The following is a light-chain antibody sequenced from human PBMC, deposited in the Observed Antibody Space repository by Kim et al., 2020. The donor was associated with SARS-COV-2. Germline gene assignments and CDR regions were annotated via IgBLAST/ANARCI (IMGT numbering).Light chain of an antibody. J-gene: IGKJ4*01. Sequence: EIVLTQSPATLSLSPGERATLSCRASQSVSSYLAWYQQKPGQAPRLLIYDASNRATGIPARFRGSGSGTDFTLTISSLEPEDFAVYYCQQRSNWPPLTFGGGTKV. V-gene: IGKV3-11*01. CDR3: QQRSNWPPLT. CDR2: DAS. CDR1: QSVSSY.